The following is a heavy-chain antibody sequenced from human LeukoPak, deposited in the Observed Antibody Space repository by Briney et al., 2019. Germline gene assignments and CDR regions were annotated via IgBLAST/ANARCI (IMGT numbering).Heavy chain of an antibody. CDR1: GFTFSSYA. J-gene: IGHJ3*02. Sequence: SGGSLRLSCAASGFTFSSYAMSWVRQAPGKGLEWVSAISGSGGSTYYADSVKGRFTISRDNSKNTLYLQMNSLRAEDTAVYYCAKYRSTMIVVDPFEIWGQGTMVTVYS. CDR2: ISGSGGST. V-gene: IGHV3-23*01. CDR3: AKYRSTMIVVDPFEI. D-gene: IGHD3-22*01.